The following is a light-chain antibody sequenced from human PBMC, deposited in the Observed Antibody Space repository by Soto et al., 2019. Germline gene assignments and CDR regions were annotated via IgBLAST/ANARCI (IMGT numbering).Light chain of an antibody. V-gene: IGKV1-39*01. CDR2: GAS. CDR3: QQTYSGHT. CDR1: QSISTY. J-gene: IGKJ2*01. Sequence: DIQMTQSPSSLSASIGDRVTITCRASQSISTYLNWYRQESEKAPELLIYGASSLQSVVPSRFSGSGSGTDFTLTISSLQPEVFATYYCQQTYSGHTFGQATKLDFK.